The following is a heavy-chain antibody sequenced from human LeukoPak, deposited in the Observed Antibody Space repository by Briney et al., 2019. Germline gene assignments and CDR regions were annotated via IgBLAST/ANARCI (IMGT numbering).Heavy chain of an antibody. V-gene: IGHV1-69*05. CDR1: GGTFSSYA. CDR2: IIPIFGTA. D-gene: IGHD5-18*01. CDR3: ARVDTANPYYYMDV. J-gene: IGHJ6*03. Sequence: ASVKVSCKASGGTFSSYAISWVRQAPGQGLEWMGGIIPIFGTANYAQKFQGRVTITTDESTSTAYMELSSLRSEDTAVYYCARVDTANPYYYMDVWGKGTTVTVSS.